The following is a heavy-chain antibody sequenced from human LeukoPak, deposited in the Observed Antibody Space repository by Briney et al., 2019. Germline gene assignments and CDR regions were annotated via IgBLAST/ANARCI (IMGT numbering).Heavy chain of an antibody. V-gene: IGHV3-53*01. D-gene: IGHD3-10*01. Sequence: PGGSLRLSCAGSGFIVSNNYMTWVRQAPGKGLEWVSVIYKDGSTYYADSVKGRFTISRDNAKNTLYLQMNSLRAEDTAVYYCARDPNYYGSGSYLNYWGQGTLVTVSS. CDR2: IYKDGST. CDR1: GFIVSNNY. CDR3: ARDPNYYGSGSYLNY. J-gene: IGHJ4*02.